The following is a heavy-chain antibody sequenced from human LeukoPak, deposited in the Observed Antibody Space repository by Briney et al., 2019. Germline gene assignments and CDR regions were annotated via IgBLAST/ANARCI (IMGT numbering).Heavy chain of an antibody. Sequence: SETLSLTCTVSGGSISSSSYYWGWIRQPPGKGLEWIGRIYYSESTSYNPSLKSRVTISVDASQNHFSLKLSSVTAADTTVYYCARHGRYYDILAGYYYWFGPWGQGTLVTVSS. CDR1: GGSISSSSYY. D-gene: IGHD3-9*01. J-gene: IGHJ5*02. CDR2: IYYSEST. V-gene: IGHV4-39*01. CDR3: ARHGRYYDILAGYYYWFGP.